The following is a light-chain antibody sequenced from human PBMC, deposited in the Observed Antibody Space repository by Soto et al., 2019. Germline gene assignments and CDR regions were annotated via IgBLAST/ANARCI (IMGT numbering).Light chain of an antibody. Sequence: EIVLTQSPATLSLSPGERATLSCRASQSVSSYLAWYQQKPGQAPRLLIYNASNRATGIPARFSGSGSGTEFTLTINSLQSDDFALYYCQQYTKWPRFGPGTKVDIK. J-gene: IGKJ3*01. CDR2: NAS. CDR3: QQYTKWPR. CDR1: QSVSSY. V-gene: IGKV3-11*01.